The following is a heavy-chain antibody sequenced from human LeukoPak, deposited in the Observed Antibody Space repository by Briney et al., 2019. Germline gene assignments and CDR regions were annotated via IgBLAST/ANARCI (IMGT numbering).Heavy chain of an antibody. CDR3: ARRGKGSLRPLYYYYYMDV. V-gene: IGHV4-34*01. CDR2: INHSGST. Sequence: SETLSLTCAVYGGSFSGYYWSWIRQPPGKGLEWIGEINHSGSTNYNPSLKSRVTISLDTSKNQFSLKLSSVTAADTAVYYCARRGKGSLRPLYYYYYMDVWGKGTTVTISS. CDR1: GGSFSGYY. D-gene: IGHD5/OR15-5a*01. J-gene: IGHJ6*03.